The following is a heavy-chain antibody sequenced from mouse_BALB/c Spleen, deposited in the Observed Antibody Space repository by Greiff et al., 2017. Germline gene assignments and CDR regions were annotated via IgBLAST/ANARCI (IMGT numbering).Heavy chain of an antibody. D-gene: IGHD2-3*01. CDR2: INPGSGGT. V-gene: IGHV1-54*01. J-gene: IGHJ4*01. CDR1: GYAFTNYL. Sequence: QVQLQQSGPELVRPGTSVTVSCTVSGYAFTNYLIEWVKQRPGQGLEWIGVINPGSGGTNYNEKFKGKATLTADKSSSTAYMQLSSLTSDDSAVYCCARKDGYYAMDYWGQGTSVTVSS. CDR3: ARKDGYYAMDY.